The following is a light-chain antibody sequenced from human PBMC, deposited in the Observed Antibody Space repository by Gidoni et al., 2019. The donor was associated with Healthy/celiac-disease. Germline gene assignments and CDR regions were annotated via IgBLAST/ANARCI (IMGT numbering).Light chain of an antibody. CDR3: QQRSNWPPALT. V-gene: IGKV3-11*01. J-gene: IGKJ4*01. CDR1: QSVSSY. Sequence: EIVLTQSPDTLSLSPGVRATLSCRASQSVSSYLAWYQQKPGQAPRLLIYDASNRATGIPARFSGSGSGTDFTLTISSLEPEDFAVYYCQQRSNWPPALTFGGGTKVEIK. CDR2: DAS.